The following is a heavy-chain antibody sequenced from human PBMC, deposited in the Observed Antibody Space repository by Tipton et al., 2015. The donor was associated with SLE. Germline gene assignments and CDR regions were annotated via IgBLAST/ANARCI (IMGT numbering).Heavy chain of an antibody. D-gene: IGHD7-27*01. J-gene: IGHJ3*02. CDR3: ATQLGMDAFHI. CDR1: GFTFSSYA. CDR2: ISYDGSNK. Sequence: RSLRLSCAASGFTFSSYAMHWVRQAPGKGLEWVAVISYDGSNKYYADSVKGRFTISRDNSKNTLYLQMNSLRAEDTAVYYCATQLGMDAFHIWGQGTLVTVSS. V-gene: IGHV3-30*04.